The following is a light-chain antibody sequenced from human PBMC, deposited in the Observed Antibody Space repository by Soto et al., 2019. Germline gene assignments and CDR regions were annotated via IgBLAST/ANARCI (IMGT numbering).Light chain of an antibody. CDR1: ELPKEY. CDR2: KDT. CDR3: LSADSSRLYV. J-gene: IGLJ1*01. Sequence: ELTQPPSVSVSPGQTARITCSGDELPKEYAYWYQQKPGQAPLLVIYKDTERPSGIPERFSASSSGTTVTLTISGVQAEDEGDYYCLSADSSRLYVFGTGTKVTVL. V-gene: IGLV3-25*02.